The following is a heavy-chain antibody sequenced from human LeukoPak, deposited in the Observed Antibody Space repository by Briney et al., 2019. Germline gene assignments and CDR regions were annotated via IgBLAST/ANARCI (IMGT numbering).Heavy chain of an antibody. CDR1: GYTSSNCA. D-gene: IGHD5-18*01. J-gene: IGHJ4*02. V-gene: IGHV3-23*01. CDR2: ISGSGGSA. Sequence: GGSLRLSCAASGYTSSNCAMSWVRQAPGKGLEWVSGISGSGGSASYADSVKGRFTISRDNSKNTLYLQMNSLRAEDTAVYYCARDFLASDTAMVISDYWGQGTLVTVSS. CDR3: ARDFLASDTAMVISDY.